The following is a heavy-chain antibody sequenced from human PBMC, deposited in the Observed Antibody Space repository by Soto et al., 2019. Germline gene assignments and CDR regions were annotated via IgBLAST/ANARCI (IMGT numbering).Heavy chain of an antibody. J-gene: IGHJ6*03. Sequence: EVQLVESGGGLVQPGGSLRLSCAASGFTFSSYDMHWVRQATGKGLEWVSAIGTAGDTYYPGSVKGRFTISRENAKNSLYLQMNSLRAEDTAVYYCARGAGRYYYYYMDVWGKGTTVTVSS. V-gene: IGHV3-13*01. CDR3: ARGAGRYYYYYMDV. CDR1: GFTFSSYD. CDR2: IGTAGDT.